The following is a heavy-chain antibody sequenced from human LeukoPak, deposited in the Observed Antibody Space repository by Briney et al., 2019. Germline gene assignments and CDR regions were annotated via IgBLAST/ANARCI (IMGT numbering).Heavy chain of an antibody. CDR2: IYSGGST. CDR1: GFTVSSNY. CDR3: ARDPQYQLLYRAGSDYYYYYGMDV. J-gene: IGHJ6*02. V-gene: IGHV3-53*04. Sequence: PGGSLRLSCAASGFTVSSNYMSWVRQAPGKGLEWVSVIYSGGSTYYADSVKGRFTISRHNSKNTLYLQMNSLRAEDTAVYYCARDPQYQLLYRAGSDYYYYYGMDVWGQGTTVTVSS. D-gene: IGHD2-2*02.